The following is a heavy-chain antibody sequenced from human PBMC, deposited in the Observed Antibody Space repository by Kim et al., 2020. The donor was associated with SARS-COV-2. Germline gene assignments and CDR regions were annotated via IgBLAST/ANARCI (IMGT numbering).Heavy chain of an antibody. CDR2: INAGNGNT. V-gene: IGHV1-3*01. D-gene: IGHD6-19*01. CDR1: GYTFTSYA. J-gene: IGHJ4*02. Sequence: ASVKVSCKASGYTFTSYAMHWVRQAPGQRLEWMGWINAGNGNTKYSQKFQGRVTITRDTSASTAYMELSSLRTEDTAVYYCAILSPYSSGWYYWGQGTLVTVSS. CDR3: AILSPYSSGWYY.